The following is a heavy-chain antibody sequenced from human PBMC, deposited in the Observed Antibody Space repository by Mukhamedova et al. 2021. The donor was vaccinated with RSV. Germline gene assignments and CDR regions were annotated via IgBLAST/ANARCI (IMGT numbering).Heavy chain of an antibody. J-gene: IGHJ4*01. CDR1: STFV. CDR3: ARVRGFPIAVVAYFDY. Sequence: STFVMHWVRQAPGKGLEWVAVISYDGTHEYYADSVKGRFTISRDNSKNTLFLQMNSLRADDTAVYYCARVRGFPIAVVAYFDYWG. D-gene: IGHD6-19*01. CDR2: ISYDGTHE. V-gene: IGHV3-30*01.